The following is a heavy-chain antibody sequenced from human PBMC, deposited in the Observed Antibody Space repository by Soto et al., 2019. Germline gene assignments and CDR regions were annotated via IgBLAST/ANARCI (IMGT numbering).Heavy chain of an antibody. CDR2: INHSGST. CDR3: ARGRRAFGVGLRYFEDWSY. D-gene: IGHD3-9*01. V-gene: IGHV4-39*07. Sequence: SETLSLTCTVSGGFISDSNDHWGWIRQPPGKGLEWIGEINHSGSTNYNPSLKSRVTISVDTSKNQFSLKLSSVTAADTAVYYCARGRRAFGVGLRYFEDWSYWGQGTLVTVSS. J-gene: IGHJ4*02. CDR1: GGFISDSNDH.